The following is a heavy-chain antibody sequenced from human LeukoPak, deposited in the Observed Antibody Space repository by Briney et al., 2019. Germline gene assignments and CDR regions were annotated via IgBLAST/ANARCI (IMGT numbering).Heavy chain of an antibody. J-gene: IGHJ4*02. V-gene: IGHV3-21*04. CDR3: AKEPVHYYGSGSGSNY. CDR1: GFTFSSYS. CDR2: ISSSRSYI. D-gene: IGHD3-10*01. Sequence: GGSLRLSCAASGFTFSSYSMNWVRQAPGKGLEWVSSISSSRSYIYYADSVKGRFTISRDNSKNTLYLQMNSLRAEDTAVYYCAKEPVHYYGSGSGSNYWGQGTLVTVSS.